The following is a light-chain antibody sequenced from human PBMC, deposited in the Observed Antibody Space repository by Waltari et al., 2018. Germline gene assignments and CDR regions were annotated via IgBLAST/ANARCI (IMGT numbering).Light chain of an antibody. J-gene: IGKJ3*01. CDR1: QDIASW. V-gene: IGKV1-12*01. Sequence: QMTQSPLSVSASIGDRVAISCRVRQDIASWLAWYQQHPGKAPRLLVYAASNLQSGVPSRFSGSGSGTNFTLTINSLQPEDFATYYCQLAQRFPFFGPGTKVDVK. CDR3: QLAQRFPF. CDR2: AAS.